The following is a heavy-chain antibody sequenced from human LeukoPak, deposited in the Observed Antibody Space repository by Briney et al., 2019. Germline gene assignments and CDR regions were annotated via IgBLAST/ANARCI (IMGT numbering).Heavy chain of an antibody. Sequence: SVKVSCKASGGTFSSYAISWVRQAPGQGLEWMGRIIPIFGTANYAQKFQGRVTITTDESTSTAYMELSSLRSEDTAVYYCARTYCSSTSCLDYAIDYWGQGTLATVSS. CDR2: IIPIFGTA. CDR3: ARTYCSSTSCLDYAIDY. V-gene: IGHV1-69*05. CDR1: GGTFSSYA. J-gene: IGHJ4*02. D-gene: IGHD2-2*01.